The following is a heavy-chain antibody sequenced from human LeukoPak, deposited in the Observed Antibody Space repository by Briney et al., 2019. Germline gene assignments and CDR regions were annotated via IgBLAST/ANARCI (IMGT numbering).Heavy chain of an antibody. CDR2: IYYSGST. V-gene: IGHV4-31*03. CDR1: GCSISSGGYY. Sequence: PSETLSLTCTVSGCSISSGGYYWSWIRQHPAKGLEWIGYIYYSGSTYYNPSLRSRVTMSVDTSKNHFSLKLSSVTAADTAVYYCTRAPSAYYFASWGQGALVTVSS. D-gene: IGHD3-16*01. J-gene: IGHJ4*02. CDR3: TRAPSAYYFAS.